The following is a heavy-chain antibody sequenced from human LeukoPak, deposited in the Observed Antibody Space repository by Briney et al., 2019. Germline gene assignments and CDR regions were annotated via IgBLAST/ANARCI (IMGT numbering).Heavy chain of an antibody. V-gene: IGHV3-53*05. CDR1: GFTVSNNY. Sequence: GGSLRLSCAASGFTVSNNYMTWVRQAPGKGLEWVSIIYSGGTTYYADSVKGRFTISRDNSKNTLYLQMNSLRAEDTAVYYCAKDRATVFYFDYWGQGTLVTVSS. D-gene: IGHD4-17*01. CDR2: IYSGGTT. CDR3: AKDRATVFYFDY. J-gene: IGHJ4*02.